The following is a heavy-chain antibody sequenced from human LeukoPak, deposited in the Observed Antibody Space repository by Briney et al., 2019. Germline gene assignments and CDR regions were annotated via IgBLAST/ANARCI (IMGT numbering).Heavy chain of an antibody. D-gene: IGHD6-13*01. J-gene: IGHJ4*02. CDR3: ARDKAAGTDGDY. CDR1: GYSISSGYY. CDR2: IYHSGST. V-gene: IGHV4-38-2*02. Sequence: SETLSLTCTVSGYSISSGYYWGWIRQPPGKGLEWIGSIYHSGSTYYNPSLKSRVTISVDTSKNQFSLKLSSVTAADTAVYYCARDKAAGTDGDYWGQGTLVTVSS.